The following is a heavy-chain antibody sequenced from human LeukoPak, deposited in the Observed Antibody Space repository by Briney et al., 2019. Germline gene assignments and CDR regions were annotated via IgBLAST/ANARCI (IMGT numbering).Heavy chain of an antibody. CDR2: ISSSSSTI. CDR3: VKSKGYYFDY. CDR1: GFTFSTYS. Sequence: GGSLRLSCAASGFTFSTYSMNWVRQAPGKGLEWVSFISSSSSTIYYADSVKGRFTISRDNAKNSLYLQMNSLRDEDTAVYYCVKSKGYYFDYWGQGTLVTVSS. V-gene: IGHV3-48*02. J-gene: IGHJ4*02.